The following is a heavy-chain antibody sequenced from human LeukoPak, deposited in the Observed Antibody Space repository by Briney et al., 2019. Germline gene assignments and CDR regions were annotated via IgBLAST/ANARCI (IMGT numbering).Heavy chain of an antibody. CDR2: IYYSGST. Sequence: PSETLSLTCTVSGGSISSYYWSWIRQPPGKGLEWIGYIYYSGSTNYNPSLKSRATISVDTSKNQFSLKLSSVTAADTAVYYCARGGYSYPFDYWGQGTLVTVSS. J-gene: IGHJ4*02. CDR1: GGSISSYY. CDR3: ARGGYSYPFDY. D-gene: IGHD5-18*01. V-gene: IGHV4-59*01.